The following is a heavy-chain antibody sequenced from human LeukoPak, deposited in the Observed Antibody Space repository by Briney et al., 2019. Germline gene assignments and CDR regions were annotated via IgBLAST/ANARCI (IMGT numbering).Heavy chain of an antibody. J-gene: IGHJ4*02. CDR3: ARLGARDGYNLY. V-gene: IGHV1-18*01. D-gene: IGHD5-24*01. CDR1: GYTLTSCG. Sequence: ASVKVSCKASGYTLTSCGISWVRQAPGQGLEWMGWISAYNGNTNYAQKLQGRVTMTTDTSTSTAYMELRSLRSDDTAVYYCARLGARDGYNLYWGQGTLVTVSS. CDR2: ISAYNGNT.